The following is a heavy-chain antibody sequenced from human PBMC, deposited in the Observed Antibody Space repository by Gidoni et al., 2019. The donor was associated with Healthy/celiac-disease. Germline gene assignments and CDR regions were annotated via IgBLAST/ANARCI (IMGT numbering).Heavy chain of an antibody. CDR1: GGTFSSYA. CDR2: IIPIFGTA. J-gene: IGHJ4*02. D-gene: IGHD3-3*01. CDR3: ATSYDFWRGYYRGKFDY. Sequence: QVQLVQSGVEVKKPGSSVKVSCKASGGTFSSYAISWVRQAPGQGLEWMGGIIPIFGTANYAQKFQGRVTITADESTSTAYMELSSLRSEDTAGYYCATSYDFWRGYYRGKFDYWGQGTLVTVSS. V-gene: IGHV1-69*01.